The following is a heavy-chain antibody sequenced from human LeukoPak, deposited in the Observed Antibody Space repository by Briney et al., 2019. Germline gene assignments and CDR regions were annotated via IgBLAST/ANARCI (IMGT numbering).Heavy chain of an antibody. D-gene: IGHD3-22*01. CDR2: ITSDGRTT. CDR3: AKAITMIVVVIDY. CDR1: GFSFSTSW. J-gene: IGHJ4*02. Sequence: QSGGSLRLSCAASGFSFSTSWMHWFRQGPGRGLVWVSRITSDGRTTIYADSVKGRFSISRDNSKNTLFLQMNSLRVDDTAVYYCAKAITMIVVVIDYWGQGTLVTVSS. V-gene: IGHV3-74*01.